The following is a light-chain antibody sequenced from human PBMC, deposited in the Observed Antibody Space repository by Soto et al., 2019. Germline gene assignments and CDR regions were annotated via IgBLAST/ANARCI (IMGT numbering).Light chain of an antibody. CDR3: QHYNSYSRT. J-gene: IGKJ1*01. CDR2: KAS. Sequence: EIQMTQSPSTLSSSIGDRATITCRASQSIDSWLAWYQQKPGKAPKLLIYKASSLQTGVPSRFSGSGSGTEFTLTISSLQPDDFATYYCQHYNSYSRTFGQGTKVEVK. CDR1: QSIDSW. V-gene: IGKV1-5*03.